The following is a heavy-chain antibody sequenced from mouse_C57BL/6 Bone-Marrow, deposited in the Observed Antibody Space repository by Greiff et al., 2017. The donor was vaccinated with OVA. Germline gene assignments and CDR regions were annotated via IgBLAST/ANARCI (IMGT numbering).Heavy chain of an antibody. CDR3: ARQLRPLDY. CDR2: IDPSDSYT. J-gene: IGHJ4*01. Sequence: VQLQQPGAELVRPGTSVKLSCKASGYTFTSYWMHWVKQRPGQGLEWIGVIDPSDSYTNYNQKFKGKATLTVDTSSSTAYMQLSSLTSEDSAVYYCARQLRPLDYWGQGTSVTVSS. V-gene: IGHV1-59*01. CDR1: GYTFTSYW. D-gene: IGHD3-2*02.